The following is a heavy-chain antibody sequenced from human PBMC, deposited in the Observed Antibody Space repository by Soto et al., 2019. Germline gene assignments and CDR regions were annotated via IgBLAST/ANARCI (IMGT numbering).Heavy chain of an antibody. CDR3: AENYYGSGSYYLYGIDV. CDR1: GGTFSSYA. D-gene: IGHD3-10*01. J-gene: IGHJ6*02. Sequence: QVQLVQSGAEVKKPGSSVKVSCKASGGTFSSYAISWVRQAPGQGLEWMGGIIPIFGTANYAQKFQGRVTITADESTSTAYMELSSLRSEDTAVYYCAENYYGSGSYYLYGIDVWGQGTTVTVSS. V-gene: IGHV1-69*12. CDR2: IIPIFGTA.